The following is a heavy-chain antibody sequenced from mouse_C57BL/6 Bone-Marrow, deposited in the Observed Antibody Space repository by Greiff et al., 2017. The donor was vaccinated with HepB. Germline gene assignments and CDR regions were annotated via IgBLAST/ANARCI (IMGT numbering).Heavy chain of an antibody. J-gene: IGHJ4*01. Sequence: DVQLQESGAGLVKPSQSLSLTCSVTGYSITSGYYWNWIRQFPGNKLEWMGYISYDGSNNYNPSLKNRISITRDTSKNQFFLKLNSVTTEDTATYYCARGGPYAMDYWGQGTSVTVSS. CDR1: GYSITSGYY. V-gene: IGHV3-6*01. CDR3: ARGGPYAMDY. D-gene: IGHD1-1*02. CDR2: ISYDGSN.